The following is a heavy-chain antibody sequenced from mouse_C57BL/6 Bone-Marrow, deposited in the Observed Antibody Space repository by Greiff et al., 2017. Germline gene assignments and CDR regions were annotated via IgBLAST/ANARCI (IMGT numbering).Heavy chain of an antibody. J-gene: IGHJ2*01. CDR1: EYEFPSHD. D-gene: IGHD2-12*01. CDR2: INSDGGST. Sequence: EVKLMESGGGLVQPGASLKLSCESNEYEFPSHDMSWVRKTPEKRLELVAAINSDGGSTYYPDTMERRFTIARDNTKKTLYLQMSRLRSEDTALYYCARQSTIPTSKDYWGQGTTLTVSA. V-gene: IGHV5-2*01. CDR3: ARQSTIPTSKDY.